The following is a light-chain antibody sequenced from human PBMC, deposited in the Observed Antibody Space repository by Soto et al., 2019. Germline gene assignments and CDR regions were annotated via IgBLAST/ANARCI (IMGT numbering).Light chain of an antibody. CDR1: QGISSY. V-gene: IGKV1-9*01. CDR2: AAS. J-gene: IGKJ5*01. CDR3: QQLNSYPIT. Sequence: IQLTQSPSSLSASVGDRVTITCRASQGISSYLACYQQKPGKAPKLLIYAASTLQGGVPSRFSGSGSGTDFTLTISSLQPEDFATYYCQQLNSYPITFGQGTRLEIK.